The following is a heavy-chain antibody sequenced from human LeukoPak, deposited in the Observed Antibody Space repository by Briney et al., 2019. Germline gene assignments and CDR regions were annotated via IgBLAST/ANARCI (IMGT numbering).Heavy chain of an antibody. J-gene: IGHJ4*02. V-gene: IGHV6-1*01. CDR2: TYYRSKWYS. Sequence: SQTLSLTCAISGDSVSSNSAAWNWIRQSPSRGLEWLGRTYYRSKWYSDYAVSVKSRITINSDTSKNQFSLQLNSVTPEDAAVYYCVREEGQGLVRMFDCWGQGIPVTVSS. CDR1: GDSVSSNSAA. D-gene: IGHD2/OR15-2a*01. CDR3: VREEGQGLVRMFDC.